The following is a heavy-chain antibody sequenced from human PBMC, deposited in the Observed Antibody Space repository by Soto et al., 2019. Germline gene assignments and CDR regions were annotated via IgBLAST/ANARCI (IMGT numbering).Heavy chain of an antibody. CDR3: ARHYYGSGSYYNNYYYYMDV. J-gene: IGHJ6*03. D-gene: IGHD3-10*01. CDR1: GYSFTSYW. V-gene: IGHV5-51*01. CDR2: IYPGDSDT. Sequence: GESLKISCKGSGYSFTSYWIGWVRQMPGKGLEWMGIIYPGDSDTRYSPSFQGQVTISADKSISTAYLQWSSLKASDTAMYYCARHYYGSGSYYNNYYYYMDVWGKGTTVTVSS.